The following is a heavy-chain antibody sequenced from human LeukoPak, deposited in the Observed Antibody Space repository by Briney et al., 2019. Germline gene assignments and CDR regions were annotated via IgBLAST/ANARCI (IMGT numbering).Heavy chain of an antibody. CDR3: ARTPYYYDSSGYYRAHYYYYYGMDV. Sequence: GGSLRLSCAASGFTVSSNYMSWVRQAPGEGLEWVSIIDSGGGTYYADSVKGRFTISRDNSKNTLYLQMSSLRAEDTAVYYCARTPYYYDSSGYYRAHYYYYYGMDVWGQGTTVTVSS. D-gene: IGHD3-22*01. CDR2: IDSGGGT. CDR1: GFTVSSNY. J-gene: IGHJ6*02. V-gene: IGHV3-53*01.